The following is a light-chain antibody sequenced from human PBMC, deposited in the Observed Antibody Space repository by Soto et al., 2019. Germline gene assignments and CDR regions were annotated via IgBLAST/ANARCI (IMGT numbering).Light chain of an antibody. Sequence: DIQMTQSPSTLSASAGDRVTITCRASQSISSWLAWYQQKPGKAPKLLIYKASSLESGVPSRFSGSGSGTEFTLTISSLQPDDFATYYCQQYNSYWGTFGQETKLDIK. CDR3: QQYNSYWGT. J-gene: IGKJ1*01. CDR2: KAS. V-gene: IGKV1-5*03. CDR1: QSISSW.